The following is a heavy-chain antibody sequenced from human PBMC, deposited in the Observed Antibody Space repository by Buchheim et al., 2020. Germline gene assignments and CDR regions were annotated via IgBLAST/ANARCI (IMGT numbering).Heavy chain of an antibody. CDR2: IDPSDSYT. D-gene: IGHD6-19*01. Sequence: EVQLVQSGAVVKKPGESLTISCEGSGYSFTSYWISWVRQMPGKGLEWMGRIDPSDSYTNYSPSFQGHVTISADKSINTVYLQWRSLKASDTAIYYCARRVSGGWEYLHVWGRGTL. CDR3: ARRVSGGWEYLHV. J-gene: IGHJ2*01. CDR1: GYSFTSYW. V-gene: IGHV5-10-1*03.